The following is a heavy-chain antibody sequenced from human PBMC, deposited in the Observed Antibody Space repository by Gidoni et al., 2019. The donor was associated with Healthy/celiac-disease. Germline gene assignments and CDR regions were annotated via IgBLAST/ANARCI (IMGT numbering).Heavy chain of an antibody. CDR1: GGTFSSYA. CDR2: IIPIFGTA. V-gene: IGHV1-69*01. CDR3: VTGVARQRNTYFDY. Sequence: QVPLVQSGAEVKKPGASVKVSCQASGGTFSSYAISWVRQAPGQGLEWWGGIIPIFGTANYAQKFQGRVTITADESTSTAYMELSSLRSEDTAVYYCVTGVARQRNTYFDYWGQGTLVTVSS. D-gene: IGHD3-3*01. J-gene: IGHJ4*02.